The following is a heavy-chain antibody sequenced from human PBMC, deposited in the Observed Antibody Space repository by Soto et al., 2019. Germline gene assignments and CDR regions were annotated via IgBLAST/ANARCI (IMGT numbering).Heavy chain of an antibody. CDR1: GDTFTDYY. J-gene: IGHJ4*02. Sequence: QVQLVQSGAEVKKPGASVKVSCKASGDTFTDYYIHWVRQAPGQGLEWMGTVNPSGGHTTYAQHFMGRMTMTRDTSTSTLYMELTSLTSEDTAVYYCARGGHVVVVTAALDFWGQGTLVTVSS. V-gene: IGHV1-46*01. CDR3: ARGGHVVVVTAALDF. D-gene: IGHD2-21*02. CDR2: VNPSGGHT.